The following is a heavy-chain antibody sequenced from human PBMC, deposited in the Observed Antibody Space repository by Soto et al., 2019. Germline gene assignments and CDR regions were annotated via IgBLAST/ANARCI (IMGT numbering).Heavy chain of an antibody. D-gene: IGHD4-4*01. Sequence: HPGGSLRLSCAASGFTFNNYAMTWVRQAPGKGLEWLSGISGSGGSTYYANSVKGRFIISRDNSKNTLYLQLNSLRVEDTATYYCAKSPTTTSPRVDSWGQGTLVTVSS. CDR2: ISGSGGST. CDR1: GFTFNNYA. V-gene: IGHV3-23*01. J-gene: IGHJ4*02. CDR3: AKSPTTTSPRVDS.